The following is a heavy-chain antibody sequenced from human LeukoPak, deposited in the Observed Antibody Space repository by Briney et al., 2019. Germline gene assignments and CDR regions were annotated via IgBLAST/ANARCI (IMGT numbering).Heavy chain of an antibody. Sequence: SETLSLTCTVSGGSISSGGYYWSWIRQHPGKGLEWIGYIYYSGSTYYNPSLKSRVTISVDTSKNPFYLKLSSVTAADTAVYYCARAGRIAAAGLYYYMDVWGKGTTVTVSS. D-gene: IGHD6-13*01. CDR3: ARAGRIAAAGLYYYMDV. CDR1: GGSISSGGYY. CDR2: IYYSGST. V-gene: IGHV4-31*03. J-gene: IGHJ6*03.